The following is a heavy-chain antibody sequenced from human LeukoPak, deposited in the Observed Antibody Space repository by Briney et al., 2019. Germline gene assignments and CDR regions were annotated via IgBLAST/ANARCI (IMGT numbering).Heavy chain of an antibody. D-gene: IGHD3-22*01. V-gene: IGHV4-39*07. CDR3: ARGSFSDYDSSGPLDY. CDR2: IYYSGNT. CDR1: GGSLSSSSYY. Sequence: SETLSLTCTVSGGSLSSSSYYWGWIRQPPGKGLEWLGSIYYSGNTYYNPSLKSRVTMSVDTSKNQFSLKLSSVTAADTAVYYCARGSFSDYDSSGPLDYWGQGTLVTVSS. J-gene: IGHJ4*02.